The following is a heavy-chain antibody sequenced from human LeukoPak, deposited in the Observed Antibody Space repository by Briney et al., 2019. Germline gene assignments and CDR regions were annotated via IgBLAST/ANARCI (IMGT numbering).Heavy chain of an antibody. V-gene: IGHV3-23*01. CDR1: GFTFSSYA. D-gene: IGHD3-9*01. CDR2: ISGSGGST. CDR3: AKDNRPTYFDWLFDY. J-gene: IGHJ4*02. Sequence: GGSLRLSCAASGFTFSSYAMRWVRQAPGKWMEWVSAISGSGGSTYYADSVKARFTISRDNSKNTLYLQMNSLRAEDTAVYYCAKDNRPTYFDWLFDYWGQGTLVTVSS.